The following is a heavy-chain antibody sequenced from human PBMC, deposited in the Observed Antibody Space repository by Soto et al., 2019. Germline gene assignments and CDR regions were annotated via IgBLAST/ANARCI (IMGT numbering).Heavy chain of an antibody. CDR2: FSLSGTT. Sequence: SEALSLTCTVSGGSVSSGSYYWVWIRRAAWKGLEWIGRFSLSGTTNYNPSLRSRVTMSADVSKNQFSLRLTSVTAADTALYYCARGMTPPGAPAWYYFDSWGQGTLVTVSS. D-gene: IGHD2-8*02. CDR1: GGSVSSGSYY. J-gene: IGHJ4*02. V-gene: IGHV4-61*02. CDR3: ARGMTPPGAPAWYYFDS.